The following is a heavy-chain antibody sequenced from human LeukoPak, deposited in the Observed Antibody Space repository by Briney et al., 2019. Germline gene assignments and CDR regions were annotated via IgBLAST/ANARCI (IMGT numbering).Heavy chain of an antibody. J-gene: IGHJ4*02. V-gene: IGHV4-34*01. D-gene: IGHD6-19*01. Sequence: SETLSLTCAVYGGSFSGYYWSWIRQPPGKGLEWIGEINHSGSTNYNPTLKSRVTISVDTSKNQFSLKLSSVTAADTAVYYCASSSGWYGLNFDYWGQGTLVTVSS. CDR3: ASSSGWYGLNFDY. CDR2: INHSGST. CDR1: GGSFSGYY.